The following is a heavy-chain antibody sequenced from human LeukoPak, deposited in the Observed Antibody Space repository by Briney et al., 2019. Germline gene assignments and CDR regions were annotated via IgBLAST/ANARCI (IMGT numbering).Heavy chain of an antibody. CDR2: IYYSGST. V-gene: IGHV4-39*01. J-gene: IGHJ4*02. Sequence: PSEALSLTCTVSGGSISSSSYYWGWIRQPPGKGLEWIGSIYYSGSTYYNPSLKSRVTISVDTSKSQFSLKLSSVTAADTAVYYCARWPVGERGSFDYWGQGTLVTVSS. CDR1: GGSISSSSYY. D-gene: IGHD3-16*01. CDR3: ARWPVGERGSFDY.